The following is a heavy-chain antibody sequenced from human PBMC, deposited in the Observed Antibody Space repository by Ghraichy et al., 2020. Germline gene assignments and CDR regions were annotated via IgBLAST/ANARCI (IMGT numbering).Heavy chain of an antibody. V-gene: IGHV4-34*12. CDR1: GVSFSDYY. D-gene: IGHD6-13*01. Sequence: SETLSLTCVVSGVSFSDYYWSWIRQPPGKGLEWIGEIFHSGNTNYNPSLESRVTISVDTSKNQFSLKLTSVTAADTAVYYCAGLTAGVHFDPWGQGTLVTVSS. CDR3: AGLTAGVHFDP. CDR2: IFHSGNT. J-gene: IGHJ5*02.